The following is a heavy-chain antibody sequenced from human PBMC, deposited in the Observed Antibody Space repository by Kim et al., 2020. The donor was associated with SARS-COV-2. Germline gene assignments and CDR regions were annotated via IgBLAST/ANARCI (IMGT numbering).Heavy chain of an antibody. D-gene: IGHD3-16*01. CDR3: ARVRMITFGGRGYYYGMDV. Sequence: SRVTISVDTAKNQFSLKLSSVTAADTAVYYCARVRMITFGGRGYYYGMDVWGQGTTVTVSS. V-gene: IGHV4-34*01. J-gene: IGHJ6*02.